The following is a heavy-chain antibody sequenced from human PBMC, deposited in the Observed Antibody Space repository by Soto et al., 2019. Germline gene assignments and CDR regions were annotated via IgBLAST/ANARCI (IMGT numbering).Heavy chain of an antibody. Sequence: QVQLVQSGAEVKKPGSSVKVSCKASGGTFSSYAISWVRQAPGQGLEWMGGIIPIFGTANYAQKFQGRVTITADESTSTAYMELSSLRSEDTAVYYCASLSIAPRPGRFRYYYYGMDVWGQGTTVTVSS. V-gene: IGHV1-69*01. CDR2: IIPIFGTA. J-gene: IGHJ6*02. D-gene: IGHD6-6*01. CDR3: ASLSIAPRPGRFRYYYYGMDV. CDR1: GGTFSSYA.